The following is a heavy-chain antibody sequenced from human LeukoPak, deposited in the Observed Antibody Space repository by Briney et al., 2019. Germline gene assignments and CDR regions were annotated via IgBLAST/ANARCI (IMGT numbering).Heavy chain of an antibody. Sequence: ASVKVSCKASGYTFTGYYMHWVRQAPEQGLEWMGWINPNSGGTNYAQKFQGRVTMTRDTSISTAYMELSRLRSDDTAVYYCARDMGAGSYYNGHAFDIWGQGTMVTVSS. V-gene: IGHV1-2*02. J-gene: IGHJ3*02. CDR2: INPNSGGT. CDR1: GYTFTGYY. CDR3: ARDMGAGSYYNGHAFDI. D-gene: IGHD3-10*01.